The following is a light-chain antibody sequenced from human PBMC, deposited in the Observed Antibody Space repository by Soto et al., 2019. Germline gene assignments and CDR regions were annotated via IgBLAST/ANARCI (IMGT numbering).Light chain of an antibody. V-gene: IGKV3-20*01. CDR3: QVYGSSSKT. Sequence: EIVLTQSPGTLSSSPGERATLSCRASQIVTSNYLAWYQQKRGQAPRLLIWGASIRATDLPDRFSGGGSGADFTLTISRLEAEEFAVDFCQVYGSSSKTFGQGTKVDIK. J-gene: IGKJ1*01. CDR2: GAS. CDR1: QIVTSNY.